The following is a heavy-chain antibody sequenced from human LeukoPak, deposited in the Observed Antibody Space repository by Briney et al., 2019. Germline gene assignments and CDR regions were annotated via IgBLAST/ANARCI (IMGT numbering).Heavy chain of an antibody. V-gene: IGHV3-53*04. Sequence: GSLVLSCAASGFTVSSNYMSWGRPAPGKGLEGVSVIYSGGSTYYAESVKGRLTIRRHNSKNTLYLQMNSLRAEDTAVYYCARDGAGMDVWGQGTTVTVSS. CDR2: IYSGGST. CDR3: ARDGAGMDV. CDR1: GFTVSSNY. D-gene: IGHD3-16*01. J-gene: IGHJ6*02.